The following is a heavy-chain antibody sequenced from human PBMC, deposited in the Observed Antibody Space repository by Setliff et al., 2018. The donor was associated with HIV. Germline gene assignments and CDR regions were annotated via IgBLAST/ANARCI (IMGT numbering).Heavy chain of an antibody. CDR1: GASINTGGYY. CDR2: IYYSGSA. V-gene: IGHV4-31*03. CDR3: ARAFSTTVTVSDY. Sequence: PSETLSLTCTVSGASINTGGYYWSWIRQHPGKGLEYIGYIYYSGSAYYNPSLKSRLTTSIDASKSQFSLRLSSVTAADTAVYYCARAFSTTVTVSDYWGQGTLVTVSS. J-gene: IGHJ4*02. D-gene: IGHD4-17*01.